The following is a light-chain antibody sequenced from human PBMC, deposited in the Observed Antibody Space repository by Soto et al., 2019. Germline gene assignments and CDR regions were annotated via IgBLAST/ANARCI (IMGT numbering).Light chain of an antibody. J-gene: IGLJ3*02. Sequence: QSALTQPRSVSGSPGQSVAISCTGTNSDAGGYKYVSWYQQHPGKAPKLVIYDVSERPSGVPDRFSGSRSGNTASLTISGLQAEDEADYYCSSYAGTYTLGVFGGGTKVTVL. CDR2: DVS. CDR1: NSDAGGYKY. CDR3: SSYAGTYTLGV. V-gene: IGLV2-11*01.